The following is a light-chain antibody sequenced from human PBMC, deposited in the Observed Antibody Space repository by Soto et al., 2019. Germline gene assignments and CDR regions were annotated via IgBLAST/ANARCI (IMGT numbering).Light chain of an antibody. Sequence: IVLTQSPGTLSLSPGERATLSCRASQSVSNNYLAWYQQKPGQAPRLLIYGASNRATGISARFSGGGSVTEFTLTISSLQSEDFAVYYCQQYEKWPPSITFGQGTRLENK. J-gene: IGKJ5*01. CDR2: GAS. CDR1: QSVSNN. V-gene: IGKV3-15*01. CDR3: QQYEKWPPSIT.